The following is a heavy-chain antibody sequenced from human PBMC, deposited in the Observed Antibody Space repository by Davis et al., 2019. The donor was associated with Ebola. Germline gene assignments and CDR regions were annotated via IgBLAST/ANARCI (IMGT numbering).Heavy chain of an antibody. CDR1: GGSINSGGYS. CDR2: IYYSGNT. D-gene: IGHD3-22*01. J-gene: IGHJ3*02. CDR3: ARPYYDSSGYYSDAYDI. Sequence: SETLSLTCAVSGGSINSGGYSWSWIRQPPGKGLEWIGYIYYSGNTFYNPSLKSRVTILVDTSKNQFSLNLTSVTAADTAVYYCARPYYDSSGYYSDAYDIWGQGTMVTVSS. V-gene: IGHV4-30-4*07.